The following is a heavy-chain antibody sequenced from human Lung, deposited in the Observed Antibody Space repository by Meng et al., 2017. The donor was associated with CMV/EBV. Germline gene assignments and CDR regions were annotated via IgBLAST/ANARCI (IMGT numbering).Heavy chain of an antibody. Sequence: CTVSSGPMSSGGYCWCWIRQHAEKGLGWIGYSYYVGTTHYNPSLRSRVSISVDKSKNQFSLKLNSVTAADTAVYYCARQAPDNWFDPWGQGALVTVSS. J-gene: IGHJ5*02. V-gene: IGHV4-31*03. CDR2: SYYVGTT. CDR3: ARQAPDNWFDP. CDR1: SGPMSSGGYC.